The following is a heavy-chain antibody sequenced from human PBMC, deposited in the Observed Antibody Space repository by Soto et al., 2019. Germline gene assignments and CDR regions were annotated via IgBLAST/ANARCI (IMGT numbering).Heavy chain of an antibody. D-gene: IGHD3-10*01. CDR3: ARRASSTIGFGKPQENNWFDP. CDR2: IYYSGST. CDR1: GGSISSSSYY. J-gene: IGHJ5*02. V-gene: IGHV4-39*01. Sequence: QLQLQESGPGLVKPSETLSLTCTVSGGSISSSSYYWGWIRQPPGKGLEWIGSIYYSGSTYYNPSLKSRVTISVDTSKNQFSLKLSSVTAADTAVYYCARRASSTIGFGKPQENNWFDPWGQGTLVTVSS.